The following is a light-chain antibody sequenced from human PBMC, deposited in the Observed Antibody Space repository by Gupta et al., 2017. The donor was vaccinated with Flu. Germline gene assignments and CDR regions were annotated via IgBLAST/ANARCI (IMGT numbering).Light chain of an antibody. J-gene: IGKJ4*01. CDR2: GVS. CDR3: HQYRSYP. Sequence: EIVLTQSPGTLSLSPGDRATLSCRASHSSSYLDWYQQRPGQAPRLLIHGVSTRDPGIQDRFSGSGSGTDFTLTSSRREPEDFAVYYCHQYRSYPFGGGTRVEIK. CDR1: HSSSY. V-gene: IGKV3-20*01.